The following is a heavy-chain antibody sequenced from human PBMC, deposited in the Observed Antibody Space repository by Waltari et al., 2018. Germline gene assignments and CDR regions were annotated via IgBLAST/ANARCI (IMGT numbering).Heavy chain of an antibody. CDR3: ARDDVDSSNFGGF. CDR1: GYIFSNYG. D-gene: IGHD3-16*01. J-gene: IGHJ4*02. Sequence: QVQLVQSGAEVKKPGASVKVSCKASGYIFSNYGHTWVRKAPGQGLEWMGWIYPYNGNTKYEQNFQGRVTMTTDTSTATAYMEIRSLRSDDTAIYYCARDDVDSSNFGGFWGQGTLVTVSS. CDR2: IYPYNGNT. V-gene: IGHV1-18*01.